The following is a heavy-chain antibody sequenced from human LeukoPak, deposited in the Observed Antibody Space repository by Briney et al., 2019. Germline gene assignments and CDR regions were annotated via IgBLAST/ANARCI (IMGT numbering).Heavy chain of an antibody. J-gene: IGHJ4*02. D-gene: IGHD1-1*01. Sequence: GGSLRLSCEASGFTFSSYSMNWVRQAPGKGLEWVSYIGGSGSPADYADSVKGRFTISRDNTKNSLFLQMHSLRAEDTAVYYCARDHDCAFDYWGQGTLVTVSS. CDR2: IGGSGSPA. CDR3: ARDHDCAFDY. V-gene: IGHV3-48*04. CDR1: GFTFSSYS.